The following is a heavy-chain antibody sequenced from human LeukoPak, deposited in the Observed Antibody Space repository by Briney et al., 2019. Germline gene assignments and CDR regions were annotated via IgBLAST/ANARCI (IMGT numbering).Heavy chain of an antibody. CDR3: ARGRFGGWPPGGMDV. CDR2: INHSGST. Sequence: SETLSLTCTVSGGSISSYYWSWIRQPPGKGLEWIGEINHSGSTNYNPSLKSRVTISVDTSKNQFSLKLSSVTAADTAVYYCARGRFGGWPPGGMDVWGQGTTVTVSS. J-gene: IGHJ6*02. V-gene: IGHV4-34*01. CDR1: GGSISSYY. D-gene: IGHD6-19*01.